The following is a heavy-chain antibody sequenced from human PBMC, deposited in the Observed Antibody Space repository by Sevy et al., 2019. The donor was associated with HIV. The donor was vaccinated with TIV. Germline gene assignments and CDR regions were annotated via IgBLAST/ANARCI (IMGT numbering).Heavy chain of an antibody. J-gene: IGHJ4*02. CDR1: GFTVSSNY. V-gene: IGHV3-53*01. CDR2: IYSGGST. CDR3: ALEYFGYSSG. D-gene: IGHD6-19*01. Sequence: GGSLRLSCAASGFTVSSNYTSWVRQAPGKGLEWVSVIYSGGSTYYADSVKGRFTISRDNSKNTLYLQMNSLRAEDTAVYYCALEYFGYSSGWGQGTLVTVSS.